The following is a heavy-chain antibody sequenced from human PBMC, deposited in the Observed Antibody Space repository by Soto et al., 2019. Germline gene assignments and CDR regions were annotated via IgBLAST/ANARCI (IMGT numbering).Heavy chain of an antibody. CDR2: ISYDGRNK. Sequence: QVRLEESGGGVVQPGGSLRLSCAASGFTFSDYGMDWVRQAPGKGLEWVALISYDGRNKHYADSVKGRFSISRDNSRNPLFLQLNNVRAEDTAVYYCAKDHSQEHYDLDHWGRGALVAVSS. J-gene: IGHJ4*02. D-gene: IGHD4-17*01. CDR3: AKDHSQEHYDLDH. CDR1: GFTFSDYG. V-gene: IGHV3-30*18.